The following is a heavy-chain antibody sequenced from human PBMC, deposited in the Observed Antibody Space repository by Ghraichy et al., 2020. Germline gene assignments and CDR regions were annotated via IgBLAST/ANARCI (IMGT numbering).Heavy chain of an antibody. V-gene: IGHV3-74*01. CDR2: INTDGTTT. J-gene: IGHJ1*01. CDR1: GFTFSNYW. Sequence: GGSLRLSCAASGFTFSNYWMHWVRQAPGKGLVWVSRINTDGTTTSYVDSVEGRFTMTRDNAKNTLFLQMNSLRVEDTAVYYCARAADYDGSLSWVRGTLVTVSS. CDR3: ARAADYDGSLS. D-gene: IGHD3-22*01.